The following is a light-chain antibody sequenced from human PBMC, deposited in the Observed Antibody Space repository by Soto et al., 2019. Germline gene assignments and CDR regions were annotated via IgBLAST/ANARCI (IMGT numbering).Light chain of an antibody. Sequence: IVLTQSPATLSLSPGERATLSCRASQSVSSSYLAWYQQKPGQAPRLLIYGASSRATGIPDRFSGSGSGTDFTLTISRLEPEDFAVYYCQQYGSSGTFGQGTKVDI. V-gene: IGKV3-20*01. CDR3: QQYGSSGT. CDR1: QSVSSSY. CDR2: GAS. J-gene: IGKJ1*01.